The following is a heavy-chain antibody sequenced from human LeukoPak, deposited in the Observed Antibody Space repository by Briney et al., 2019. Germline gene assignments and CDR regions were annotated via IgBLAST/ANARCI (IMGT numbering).Heavy chain of an antibody. CDR1: GGSITSGDYY. Sequence: SETLSLTCTVPGGSITSGDYYWSWIRQPPGKGLEWIGNIYPSGSTYYNPSLKSRVTISVDTSKNQFSLRLSSVTAADTAVYYCARGNWNDVYFDYWGQGTLVTVSS. V-gene: IGHV4-30-4*01. D-gene: IGHD1-1*01. CDR3: ARGNWNDVYFDY. J-gene: IGHJ4*02. CDR2: IYPSGST.